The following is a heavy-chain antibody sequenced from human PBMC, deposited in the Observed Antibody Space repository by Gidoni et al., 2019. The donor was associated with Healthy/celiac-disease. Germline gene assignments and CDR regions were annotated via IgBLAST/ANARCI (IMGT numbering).Heavy chain of an antibody. CDR2: IYTSGST. D-gene: IGHD5-18*01. V-gene: IGHV4-61*02. Sequence: QVQLQESGPGLVKPSQTLSLTCTVSGGSISSGSYYWSWIRQPAGKGLEWIGRIYTSGSTNYNPSLKSRVTISVDTSKNQFSLKLSSVTAADTAVYYCAREGAGYSYAHPYYFDYWGQGTLVTVSS. J-gene: IGHJ4*02. CDR1: GGSISSGSYY. CDR3: AREGAGYSYAHPYYFDY.